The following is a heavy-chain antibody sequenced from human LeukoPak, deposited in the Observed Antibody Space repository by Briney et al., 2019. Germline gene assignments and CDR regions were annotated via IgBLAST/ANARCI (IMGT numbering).Heavy chain of an antibody. Sequence: GGSLRLSCAASGFTFSSYAMSWVRQAPGKGLEWVSAISGSGGSTYYADSAKGRFTISRDNSKNTLYLQMNSLRAEDTAVYYCAKRRIGSGSYYFDYWGQGTLVTVSS. CDR2: ISGSGGST. V-gene: IGHV3-23*01. J-gene: IGHJ4*02. D-gene: IGHD6-19*01. CDR3: AKRRIGSGSYYFDY. CDR1: GFTFSSYA.